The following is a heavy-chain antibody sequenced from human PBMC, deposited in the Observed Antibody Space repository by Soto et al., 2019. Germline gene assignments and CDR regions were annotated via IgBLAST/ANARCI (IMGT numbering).Heavy chain of an antibody. V-gene: IGHV1-46*01. CDR2: INPNGGST. Sequence: QVQLVQSGAEVKKPGASVKISCKASGYTFIHYYIHWVRQAPGQGLEWMAIINPNGGSTNYAQKFQGILTVTSDTSPTTVSMELNSVSSDDTAVYFCARSLLQGDFWCQGTLVTVSS. D-gene: IGHD2-21*01. CDR1: GYTFIHYY. CDR3: ARSLLQGDF. J-gene: IGHJ4*02.